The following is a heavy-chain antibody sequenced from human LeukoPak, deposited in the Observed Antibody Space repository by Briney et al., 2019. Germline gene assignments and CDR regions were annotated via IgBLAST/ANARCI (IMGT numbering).Heavy chain of an antibody. J-gene: IGHJ1*01. Sequence: GGSLRLSCAASGFTFSSYAMSWVRQAPGKGLEWVSAISGSGGSTYYADSVRGRFTISRDNSKNTLYLQMNSLRAEDTAVYYCAKSSSEFKYFQHWGQGTLVTVSS. V-gene: IGHV3-23*01. CDR3: AKSSSEFKYFQH. CDR1: GFTFSSYA. CDR2: ISGSGGST. D-gene: IGHD2-2*01.